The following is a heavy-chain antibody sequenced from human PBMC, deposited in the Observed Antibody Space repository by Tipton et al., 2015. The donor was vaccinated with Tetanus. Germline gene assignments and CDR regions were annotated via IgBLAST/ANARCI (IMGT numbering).Heavy chain of an antibody. CDR3: AGGAWRGIAAVGTFPGY. CDR2: ISYDGTKE. Sequence: QLVQSGGGVVQPGTSLRVSCAASGFTFSSYAIHWVRQAPGKGLEWVAAISYDGTKEYYADSVKGRFTVSRDNSKNTLYLQMNSLRAEDTAVYYCAGGAWRGIAAVGTFPGYWGQGTLVTVSS. J-gene: IGHJ4*02. V-gene: IGHV3-30-3*01. CDR1: GFTFSSYA. D-gene: IGHD6-13*01.